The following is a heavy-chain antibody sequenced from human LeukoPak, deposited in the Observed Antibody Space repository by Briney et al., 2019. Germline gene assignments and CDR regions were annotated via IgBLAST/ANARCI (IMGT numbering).Heavy chain of an antibody. D-gene: IGHD2-15*01. CDR3: ARVGACSGGSCYSEDAFDI. V-gene: IGHV1-2*02. CDR1: GYTFTGYY. CDR2: INPNSGGT. J-gene: IGHJ3*02. Sequence: GASVKVSCKASGYTFTGYYMHWVRQAPGQGLEWMGWINPNSGGTNYAQKFQGRVTMTRDTSISTAYMELSRLRSDDTAVYYCARVGACSGGSCYSEDAFDIWGQGTMVTVSS.